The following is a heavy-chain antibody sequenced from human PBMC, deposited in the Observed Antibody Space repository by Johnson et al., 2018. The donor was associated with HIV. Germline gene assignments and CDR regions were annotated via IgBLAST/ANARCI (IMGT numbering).Heavy chain of an antibody. CDR1: GFTVSVTY. CDR2: IYSGGTT. CDR3: ARDPGGVAAVDI. Sequence: VQLVESGGGLVQPGGSLRLSCAASGFTVSVTYMRWVRQAPGKGLEWVSIIYSGGTTYYADSVKGRFTISRDNSKNTLYLQMNSLRAEDTAVYYCARDPGGVAAVDIWGQGTMVTVSS. J-gene: IGHJ3*02. V-gene: IGHV3-66*01. D-gene: IGHD3-16*01.